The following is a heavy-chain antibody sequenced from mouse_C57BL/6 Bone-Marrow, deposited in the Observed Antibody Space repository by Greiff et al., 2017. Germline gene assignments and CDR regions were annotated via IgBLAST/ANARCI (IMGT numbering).Heavy chain of an antibody. Sequence: VQLKESVAELVRPGASVKLSCTASGFNIKNNYMHWVKQRPEQGLEWIGRIEPANGNTKYAPKFQGKATITADASSNTAYLQLSSLTSEDTAIYYCASFTTVDYWGQGTTLTVSS. V-gene: IGHV14-3*01. J-gene: IGHJ2*01. D-gene: IGHD1-1*01. CDR2: IEPANGNT. CDR3: ASFTTVDY. CDR1: GFNIKNNY.